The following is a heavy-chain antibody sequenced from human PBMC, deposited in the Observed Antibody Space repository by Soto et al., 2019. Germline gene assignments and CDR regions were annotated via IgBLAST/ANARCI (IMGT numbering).Heavy chain of an antibody. D-gene: IGHD6-19*01. CDR1: GYIFTSYW. V-gene: IGHV5-51*01. J-gene: IGHJ4*02. Sequence: PGESLKIYCKGSGYIFTSYWIGCVRQMPGKGLEWMGIIHGGDSNTRYSPSFEGQVTISTDKSISTAYLQWSSLKASGTAMYYCARRGTYSSGWEYWGQGTLVTVSS. CDR2: IHGGDSNT. CDR3: ARRGTYSSGWEY.